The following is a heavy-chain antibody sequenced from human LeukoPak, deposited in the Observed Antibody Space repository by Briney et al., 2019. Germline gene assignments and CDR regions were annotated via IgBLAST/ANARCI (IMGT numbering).Heavy chain of an antibody. CDR2: IAPSSGTT. V-gene: IGHV1-46*01. CDR1: GYTFTSNY. J-gene: IGHJ4*02. D-gene: IGHD6-13*01. Sequence: ASVKVSCKASGYTFTSNYIHWVRQAPGQGLEWMGVIAPSSGTTSYAQKFQGRVTMTRDTAISTAYMELSRLRSDDTAVYYCARESAAAPIDYWGQGTLVTVSS. CDR3: ARESAAAPIDY.